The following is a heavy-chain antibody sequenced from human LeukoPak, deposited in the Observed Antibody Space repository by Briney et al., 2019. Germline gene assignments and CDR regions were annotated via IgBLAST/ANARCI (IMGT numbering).Heavy chain of an antibody. CDR3: ARDMAYYYYYMDV. D-gene: IGHD3-10*01. Sequence: SETLSLTCAVYGGSFSGYYWSWIRQPPGKGLEWIGEINHSGSTNYNPSLKSRVTISVDRSKNQFSLKLSSVTAADTAVYYCARDMAYYYYYMDVWGKGTTVTVSS. CDR1: GGSFSGYY. CDR2: INHSGST. V-gene: IGHV4-34*01. J-gene: IGHJ6*03.